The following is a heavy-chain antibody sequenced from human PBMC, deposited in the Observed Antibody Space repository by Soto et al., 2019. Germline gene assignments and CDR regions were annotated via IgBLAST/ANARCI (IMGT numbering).Heavy chain of an antibody. V-gene: IGHV3-23*01. CDR3: ARKPRIAVGAGWTHFDY. D-gene: IGHD6-19*01. CDR2: ISGSGGST. J-gene: IGHJ4*02. Sequence: GGSLRLSCAASGFTFSSYAVSWVRQAPGKGLEWVSAISGSGGSTYYADSVKGRFTISRDNSKNTLYLQMNSLRAEDTAVYYCARKPRIAVGAGWTHFDYWGQGTQVTVSS. CDR1: GFTFSSYA.